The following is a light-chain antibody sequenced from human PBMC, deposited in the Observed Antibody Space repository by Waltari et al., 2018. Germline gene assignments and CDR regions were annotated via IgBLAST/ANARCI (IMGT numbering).Light chain of an antibody. CDR3: QQVNSYPIT. Sequence: AIQLTQSPSSLSASVGDRVTITCRASQGISSALSWYQQKPGKSPTLLIYAASSLQSGVPSRFSGGGSGTDFTLTISSLRPEDFATYYCQQVNSYPITFGGGTKVEIK. CDR2: AAS. CDR1: QGISSA. J-gene: IGKJ4*01. V-gene: IGKV1-13*02.